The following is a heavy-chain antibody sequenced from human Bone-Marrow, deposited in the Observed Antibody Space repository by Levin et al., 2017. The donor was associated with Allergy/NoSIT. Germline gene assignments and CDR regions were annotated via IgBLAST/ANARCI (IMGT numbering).Heavy chain of an antibody. J-gene: IGHJ4*02. Sequence: AGGSLRLSCAASGFTFSSYAMSWVRQAPGKGLEWVSAISGSGGSTYYADSVKGRFTISRDNSKNTLYLQMNSLRAEDTAVYYCAKDRPNSGSYKFPARYFDYWGQGTLVTVSS. CDR2: ISGSGGST. CDR3: AKDRPNSGSYKFPARYFDY. V-gene: IGHV3-23*01. D-gene: IGHD1-26*01. CDR1: GFTFSSYA.